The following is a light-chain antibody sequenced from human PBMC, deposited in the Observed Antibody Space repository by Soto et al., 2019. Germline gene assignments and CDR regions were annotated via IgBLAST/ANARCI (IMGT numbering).Light chain of an antibody. V-gene: IGKV3-20*01. Sequence: EIVLTQSPGTLSLSPGERATLSCRASQSVSSSYLAWYQQKPGQAPRLLIYGASSRATGIPDRFSGSGSGTDFTLTIISLEPEDFAVYYCQQYGSSLYTFGQGTKLEI. J-gene: IGKJ2*01. CDR3: QQYGSSLYT. CDR2: GAS. CDR1: QSVSSSY.